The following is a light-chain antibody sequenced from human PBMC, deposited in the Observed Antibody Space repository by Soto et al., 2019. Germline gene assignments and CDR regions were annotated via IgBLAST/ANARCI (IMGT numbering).Light chain of an antibody. J-gene: IGKJ4*01. Sequence: DIQMTQSPSSLSASVGDRVTITFRASQGIRNDLGWYQQKQGKAPKRLIYAASSLQSGVPSRFRGSVSVTEFTLTSSSLQTEDFATYYCRQQNIGGGTKVEIK. V-gene: IGKV1-17*01. CDR2: AAS. CDR1: QGIRND. CDR3: RQQN.